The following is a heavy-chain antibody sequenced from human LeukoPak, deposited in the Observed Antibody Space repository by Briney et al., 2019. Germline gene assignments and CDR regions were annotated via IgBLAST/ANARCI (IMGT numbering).Heavy chain of an antibody. CDR3: ARGFFLERPSWFDP. V-gene: IGHV3-21*01. Sequence: PGGSLRLSCAASGFTFSSYSMNWVRQAPGKGLEWVSSISSSSSYIYYADSVKGRFTISRDNAKNSLYLQMSSLRAEDTAVYYCARGFFLERPSWFDPWGQGTLVTVSS. D-gene: IGHD1-1*01. J-gene: IGHJ5*02. CDR1: GFTFSSYS. CDR2: ISSSSSYI.